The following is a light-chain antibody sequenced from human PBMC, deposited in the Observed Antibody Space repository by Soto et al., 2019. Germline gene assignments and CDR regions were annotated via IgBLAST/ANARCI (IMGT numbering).Light chain of an antibody. J-gene: IGLJ1*01. V-gene: IGLV2-8*01. CDR2: EVN. CDR1: SSDVGNYDS. CDR3: SSYAGSNNYV. Sequence: QSVLAQPPSASGSPEQSVTISCTGTSSDVGNYDSVSWYQHHPGKAPQAVIYEVNKRPSGVPDRFSGSKSGNTASLPVSGLQAEDEGDYYCSSYAGSNNYVFGTGTKVTVL.